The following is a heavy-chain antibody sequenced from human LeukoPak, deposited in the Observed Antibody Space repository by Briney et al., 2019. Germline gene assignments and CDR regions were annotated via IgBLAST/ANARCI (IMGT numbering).Heavy chain of an antibody. Sequence: SETLSLTCAVYGGSFNIYYWSWIRQSPEKGLEWIGEMNDGGTINYNPSLLSRVTVSLDRSKNQFSLRLTSVTSADTAVYYCARRWNYGRNYYIDVWGNGATVTVSS. CDR1: GGSFNIYY. CDR3: ARRWNYGRNYYIDV. J-gene: IGHJ6*03. D-gene: IGHD1-7*01. V-gene: IGHV4-34*01. CDR2: MNDGGTI.